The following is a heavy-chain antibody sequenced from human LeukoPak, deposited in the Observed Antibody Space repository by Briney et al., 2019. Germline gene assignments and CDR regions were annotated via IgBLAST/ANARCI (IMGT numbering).Heavy chain of an antibody. D-gene: IGHD1-26*01. CDR3: AKTGSRDSGSYYSAFDI. Sequence: GGSLRLSCAASGFTFSSYAMSWVRQAPGKGLEWVSAIRGSGGSTYYADSVKGRFTISRDNSKNTLYLQMNSLRAEDTAVYYCAKTGSRDSGSYYSAFDIWGQGTMVTVSS. V-gene: IGHV3-23*01. CDR1: GFTFSSYA. CDR2: IRGSGGST. J-gene: IGHJ3*02.